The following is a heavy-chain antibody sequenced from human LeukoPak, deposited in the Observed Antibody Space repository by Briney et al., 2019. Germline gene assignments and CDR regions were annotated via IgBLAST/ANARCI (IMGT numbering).Heavy chain of an antibody. V-gene: IGHV3-23*01. CDR3: AKDYYDSSGYYNYAAFDI. J-gene: IGHJ3*02. CDR2: ISGGGGGT. D-gene: IGHD3-22*01. Sequence: GGSLRLSCAASGFTLSSYAMSWVRQAPGKGLEWVSSISGGGGGTFYADSVKGRFGISRDNSKNTVYLQMNSLRAEDTAVYYCAKDYYDSSGYYNYAAFDIWGQGTMVTVSS. CDR1: GFTLSSYA.